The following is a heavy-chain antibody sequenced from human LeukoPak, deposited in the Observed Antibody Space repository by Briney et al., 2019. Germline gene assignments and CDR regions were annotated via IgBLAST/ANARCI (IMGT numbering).Heavy chain of an antibody. CDR2: ISYDGSNK. V-gene: IGHV3-30*18. Sequence: GGSLRLSCAASGFTFSNYGMHWVRQAPGKGLEWVAVISYDGSNKYYADSVKGRFTISRDNSKNTLYLQMNSLRAEDTAVYYCAKSAPYYYDSSGYYSALDNWGQGTLVTVSS. J-gene: IGHJ4*02. CDR3: AKSAPYYYDSSGYYSALDN. CDR1: GFTFSNYG. D-gene: IGHD3-22*01.